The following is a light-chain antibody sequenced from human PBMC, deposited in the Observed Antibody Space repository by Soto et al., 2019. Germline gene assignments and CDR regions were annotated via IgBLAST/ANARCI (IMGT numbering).Light chain of an antibody. J-gene: IGKJ1*01. CDR2: GAS. Sequence: EIVMTQSPATLSVSPGERATLSCSASQTVGTDLAWYKQKPGQAPRLLIYGASTRATDIPSRFSGSGSGTEFTLTIDSLQSEDFAVYYCQQNINWPPSTFGQGTKVDIK. CDR3: QQNINWPPST. V-gene: IGKV3-15*01. CDR1: QTVGTD.